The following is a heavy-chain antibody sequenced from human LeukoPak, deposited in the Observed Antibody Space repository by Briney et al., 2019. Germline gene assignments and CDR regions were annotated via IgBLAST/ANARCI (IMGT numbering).Heavy chain of an antibody. V-gene: IGHV1-2*02. J-gene: IGHJ3*02. D-gene: IGHD3-9*01. Sequence: ASVKVSCKASGYTFTGYYMHWVRQAPGQGLEWMGWINPNSGGTNYARKFQGRVTMTRDTSISTAYMELSRLRSDDTAVYYCARLGDILTGYYHTGLFDIWGQGTMVTVSS. CDR2: INPNSGGT. CDR3: ARLGDILTGYYHTGLFDI. CDR1: GYTFTGYY.